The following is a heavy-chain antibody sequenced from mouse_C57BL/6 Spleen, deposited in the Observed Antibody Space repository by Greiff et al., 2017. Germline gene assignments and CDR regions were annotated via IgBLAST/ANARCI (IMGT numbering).Heavy chain of an antibody. V-gene: IGHV5-16*01. CDR1: GFTFSDYY. J-gene: IGHJ1*03. D-gene: IGHD3-2*01. CDR2: INYDGSST. Sequence: EVQVVESEGGLVQPGSSMKLSCTASGFTFSDYYMAWVRQVPEKGLEWVANINYDGSSTYYLDSLKSRFIISRDNAKNILYLQMSSLKSEDTATYYCARVGDNWYFDVWGTGTTVTVSS. CDR3: ARVGDNWYFDV.